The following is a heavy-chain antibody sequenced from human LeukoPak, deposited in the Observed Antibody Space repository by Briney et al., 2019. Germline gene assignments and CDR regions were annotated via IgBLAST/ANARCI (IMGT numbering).Heavy chain of an antibody. J-gene: IGHJ6*02. CDR2: IYYSGST. D-gene: IGHD6-13*01. CDR1: GGSISSGGYY. Sequence: SETLSLTCTASGGSISSGGYYWSWIRQHPGKGLEWIGYIYYSGSTYYNPSLKSRVTISVDTSKNQFSLKLSSVTAADTAVYYCARDRLKGIAAAGYYYYGMDVWGQGTTVTVSS. V-gene: IGHV4-31*03. CDR3: ARDRLKGIAAAGYYYYGMDV.